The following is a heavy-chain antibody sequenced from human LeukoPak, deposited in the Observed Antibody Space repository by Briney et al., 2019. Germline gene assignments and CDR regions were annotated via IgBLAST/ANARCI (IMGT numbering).Heavy chain of an antibody. CDR3: ASTDYYDSSGYYNNWFDP. D-gene: IGHD3-22*01. CDR2: IIPILGIA. CDR1: GGTFSSYA. Sequence: SVKVSCKASGGTFSSYAISWVRQAPGQGLEWMGRIIPILGIANYAQKFQGRVTITADKSTSTAYMELSSLRSEDTAVYYCASTDYYDSSGYYNNWFDPWGHGTLVTVSS. J-gene: IGHJ5*02. V-gene: IGHV1-69*04.